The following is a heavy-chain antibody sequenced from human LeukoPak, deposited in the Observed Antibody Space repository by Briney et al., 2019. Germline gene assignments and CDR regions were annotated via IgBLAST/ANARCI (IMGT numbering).Heavy chain of an antibody. Sequence: GGSLRLSCAASGFTFSSYAMSWVRQAPGKGLEWVSAISGSGGSTYYADSVKGRFTISRDNSKNTLYLQMNSLRAEDTAVYYCAKDFEDILTGHYGVYFDYWGQGTLVTVSS. D-gene: IGHD3-9*01. J-gene: IGHJ4*02. V-gene: IGHV3-23*01. CDR2: ISGSGGST. CDR3: AKDFEDILTGHYGVYFDY. CDR1: GFTFSSYA.